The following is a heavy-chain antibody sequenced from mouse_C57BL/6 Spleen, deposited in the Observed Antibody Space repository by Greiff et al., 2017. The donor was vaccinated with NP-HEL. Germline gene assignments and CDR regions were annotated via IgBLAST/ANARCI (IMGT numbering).Heavy chain of an antibody. D-gene: IGHD3-2*02. CDR3: ARQRGQAFAY. J-gene: IGHJ3*01. CDR2: ISSGGSYT. V-gene: IGHV5-6*01. Sequence: EVQLVESGGDLVKPGGSLKLSCAASGFTFSSYGMSWVRQTPDKRLEWVATISSGGSYTYYPDSVKGRFTISRDNAKNTLYLQMSSLKSEDTAMYYCARQRGQAFAYWGQGTLVTVAA. CDR1: GFTFSSYG.